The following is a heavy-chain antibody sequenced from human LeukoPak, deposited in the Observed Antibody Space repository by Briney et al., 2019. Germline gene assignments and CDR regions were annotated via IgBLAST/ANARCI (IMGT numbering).Heavy chain of an antibody. V-gene: IGHV3-20*01. Sequence: GGSLRLSCAASGFTFDDYGMSWVRQAPGKGLEWVSGINWNGGSTGYADSVKGRFTISRDNTKNSLYLQMNSLRAEDTALYHCARDGGGGSGYSDHWGQGTLVTVSS. CDR3: ARDGGGGSGYSDH. CDR2: INWNGGST. J-gene: IGHJ4*02. D-gene: IGHD3-22*01. CDR1: GFTFDDYG.